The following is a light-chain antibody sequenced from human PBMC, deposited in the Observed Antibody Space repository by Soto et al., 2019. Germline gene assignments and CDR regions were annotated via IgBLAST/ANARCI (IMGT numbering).Light chain of an antibody. CDR2: KAS. CDR3: QHYKSYSEA. J-gene: IGKJ1*01. V-gene: IGKV1-5*03. CDR1: QTISSW. Sequence: DVQVTQTPSTLTGAVAERVTINCRASQTISSWLAWYQQKPGKAPKLLIYKASTLKSGVPSRFSVIGAGTGITLTSAVPQPQLFATYDFQHYKSYSEAIGQGTKVEIK.